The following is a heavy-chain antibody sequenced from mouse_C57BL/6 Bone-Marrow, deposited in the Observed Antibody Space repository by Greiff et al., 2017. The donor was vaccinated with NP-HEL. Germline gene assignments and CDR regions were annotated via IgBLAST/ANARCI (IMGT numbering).Heavy chain of an antibody. CDR3: ARRYRGLYYYAMDY. V-gene: IGHV5-17*01. Sequence: DVHLVESGGGLVKPGGSLKLSCAASGFTFSDYGMHWVRQAPEKGLEWVAYISSGRSTISYADTVKGRFTISRANAKNTLFLQMTSLRSEDTAMYYCARRYRGLYYYAMDYWGQGTSVTVSS. J-gene: IGHJ4*01. CDR1: GFTFSDYG. D-gene: IGHD2-12*01. CDR2: ISSGRSTI.